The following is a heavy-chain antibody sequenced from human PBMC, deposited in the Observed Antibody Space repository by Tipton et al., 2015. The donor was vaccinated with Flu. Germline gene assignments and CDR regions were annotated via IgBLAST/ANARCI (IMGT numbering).Heavy chain of an antibody. J-gene: IGHJ5*02. CDR1: GDSISSYY. V-gene: IGHV4-59*08. D-gene: IGHD4-11*01. CDR2: VSRTGST. CDR3: ARRDYSNYVSDPKSWFDP. Sequence: GLVKPSETLSLTCTVSGDSISSYYWSWIRQPPGKGLEWIGTVSRTGSTIYNPSLKSRATISVDTSKNHFSLKMKSVTATDMAVYYCARRDYSNYVSDPKSWFDPWGQGTLVAVSS.